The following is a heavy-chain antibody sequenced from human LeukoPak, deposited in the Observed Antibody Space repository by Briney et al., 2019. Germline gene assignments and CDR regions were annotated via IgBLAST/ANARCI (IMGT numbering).Heavy chain of an antibody. CDR2: INHSGST. CDR3: ARGRLAATLGVNWFDP. V-gene: IGHV4-34*01. D-gene: IGHD2-15*01. J-gene: IGHJ5*02. Sequence: SETLSLTCAVYGGSFSGYYWSWLRQPPGKGLEWIGEINHSGSTNYNPSLKSRVTISVDTSKNQFSLKLSPVTAADTAVYYCARGRLAATLGVNWFDPWGQGTLVTVSS. CDR1: GGSFSGYY.